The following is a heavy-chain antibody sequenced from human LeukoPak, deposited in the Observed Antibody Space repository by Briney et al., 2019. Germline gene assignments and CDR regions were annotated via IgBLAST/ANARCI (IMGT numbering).Heavy chain of an antibody. V-gene: IGHV3-23*01. CDR1: GFTFSSYA. Sequence: GGSLRLSCAASGFTFSSYAMRWVRQAPGKGLEWVSAISGGGSSTFYADSVKGRFTISRDNAKNTLYLQMNSLRAEDTAVYYCARRVDATRWFDPWGQGTLVTVSS. CDR3: ARRVDATRWFDP. D-gene: IGHD2-15*01. J-gene: IGHJ5*02. CDR2: ISGGGSST.